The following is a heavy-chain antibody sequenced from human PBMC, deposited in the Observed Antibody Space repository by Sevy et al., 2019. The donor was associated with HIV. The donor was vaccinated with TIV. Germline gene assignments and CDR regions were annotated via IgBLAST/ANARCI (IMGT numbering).Heavy chain of an antibody. CDR1: GYTFTSYD. Sequence: ASVKVSCKASGYTFTSYDINWVRQATGQGLEWMGWMNPNSGNTGYAQKFQGRVTMTRNTSISTAYMELSSLRSEDTAVYYCARSGGVGDYYYYSGMDLWGHGTTVTVSS. D-gene: IGHD3-16*01. CDR2: MNPNSGNT. CDR3: ARSGGVGDYYYYSGMDL. V-gene: IGHV1-8*01. J-gene: IGHJ6*02.